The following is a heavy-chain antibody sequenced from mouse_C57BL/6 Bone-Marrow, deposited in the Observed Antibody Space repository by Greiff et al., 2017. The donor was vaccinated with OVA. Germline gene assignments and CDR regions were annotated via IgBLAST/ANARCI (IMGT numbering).Heavy chain of an antibody. Sequence: CRARGYTFPSYWMHWVKQRPGQGPEWIGMIHPNSGSTNYNEKFKSKATLTVDKSSSTAYMQLSSLTSEHSAVYYCASRDDYYFDYWGQGTTLTVSS. J-gene: IGHJ2*01. CDR2: IHPNSGST. CDR3: ASRDDYYFDY. CDR1: GYTFPSYW. D-gene: IGHD3-3*01. V-gene: IGHV1-64*01.